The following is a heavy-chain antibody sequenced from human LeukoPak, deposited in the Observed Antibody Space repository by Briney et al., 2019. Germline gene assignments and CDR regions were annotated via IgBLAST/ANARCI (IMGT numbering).Heavy chain of an antibody. Sequence: GASVKVSCKASGGTFISYAISWVRQAPGQGLEWMGRIIPILGIANYAQKFQGRVTITADKSTSTAYMELSSLRSEDTAVYYCARDHDTGDFWAADYYYGMDVWGQGTTVTVSS. CDR1: GGTFISYA. CDR3: ARDHDTGDFWAADYYYGMDV. CDR2: IIPILGIA. V-gene: IGHV1-69*04. D-gene: IGHD3-3*01. J-gene: IGHJ6*02.